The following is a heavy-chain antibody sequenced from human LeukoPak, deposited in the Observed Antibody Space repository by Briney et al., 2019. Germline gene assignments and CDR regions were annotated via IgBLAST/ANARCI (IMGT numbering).Heavy chain of an antibody. D-gene: IGHD6-6*01. CDR2: IYYSGST. J-gene: IGHJ4*02. Sequence: PSETLSLTCTVSGGSISSSSYYWGWIRQPPGKGLEWIGSIYYSGSTYYNPSLKSRATISVDTSKNQFSLKLSSVTAADTAVYYCARHPSYSSSSIYYFDYWGQGTLVTVSS. CDR3: ARHPSYSSSSIYYFDY. V-gene: IGHV4-39*01. CDR1: GGSISSSSYY.